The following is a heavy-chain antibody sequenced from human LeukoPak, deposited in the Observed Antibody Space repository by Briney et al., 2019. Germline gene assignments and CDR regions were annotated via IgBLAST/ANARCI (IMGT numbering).Heavy chain of an antibody. CDR3: ARDGTGSVSDY. CDR1: GGSITNYY. V-gene: IGHV4-59*01. D-gene: IGHD1-26*01. CDR2: IYYSGTT. J-gene: IGHJ4*02. Sequence: SETLSLTCTVSGGSITNYYWSWIRQPPGKGLEWIGFIYYSGTTNYNPSLKSRVTISVDRSNNQFSLKLSSVTAADTAMYYCARDGTGSVSDYWGQGTLVTVSS.